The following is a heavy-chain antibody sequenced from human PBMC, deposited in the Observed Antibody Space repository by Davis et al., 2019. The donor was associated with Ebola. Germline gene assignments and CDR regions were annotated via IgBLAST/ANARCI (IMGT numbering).Heavy chain of an antibody. CDR1: GYTFTSYG. D-gene: IGHD3-9*01. CDR3: ARDGGGQDILTGYRYYYYYGMDV. V-gene: IGHV1-18*01. J-gene: IGHJ6*02. CDR2: ISAYNGNT. Sequence: AASVKVSCKASGYTFTSYGISWVRQAPGQGLEWMGWISAYNGNTNYAQKLQGRVTMTTDTSTSTAYMELRSLRSDDTAVYYCARDGGGQDILTGYRYYYYYGMDVWGQGTTVTVSS.